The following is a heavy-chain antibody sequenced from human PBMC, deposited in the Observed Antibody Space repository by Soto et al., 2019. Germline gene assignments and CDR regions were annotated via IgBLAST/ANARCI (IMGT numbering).Heavy chain of an antibody. Sequence: SETLSLTCTVSGGSISSSSYYWGWIRQPPGKGLEWIGSIYYSGSTYYNPSLKSRVTISVDTSKNQFSLKLSSVTAADTAMYYCARHGSYASSFVDYWGQGTLVTVSS. CDR1: GGSISSSSYY. V-gene: IGHV4-39*01. D-gene: IGHD2-15*01. J-gene: IGHJ4*02. CDR3: ARHGSYASSFVDY. CDR2: IYYSGST.